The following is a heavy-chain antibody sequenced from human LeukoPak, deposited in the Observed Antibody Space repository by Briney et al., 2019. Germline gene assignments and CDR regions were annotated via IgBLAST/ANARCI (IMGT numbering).Heavy chain of an antibody. V-gene: IGHV3-33*01. CDR3: ARDTDGSLDY. CDR1: GFIFSHYG. J-gene: IGHJ4*02. Sequence: PGRSLRLSCVASGFIFSHYGMHWVRQAPGKGLEWVAVIWSDGSNRFYAGSVKGRFTISRDNSQNTVFLQMNSLRAEDTAMYYCARDTDGSLDYWGQGILVTVAS. D-gene: IGHD1-26*01. CDR2: IWSDGSNR.